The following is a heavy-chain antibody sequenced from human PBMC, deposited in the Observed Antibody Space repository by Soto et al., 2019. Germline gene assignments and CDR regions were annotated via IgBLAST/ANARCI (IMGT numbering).Heavy chain of an antibody. CDR3: ARVKTDYSNPRGAFFFYGMDV. D-gene: IGHD4-4*01. V-gene: IGHV3-30-3*01. Sequence: QVQLVESGGGVVHPERSLRLSCSASGFTFSSYAMHWVRQAPGKGLEWVAGISYDGGHKFYGDSVRGRFTISRDSSKTTVFLQMNSLRPEDTAAYYCARVKTDYSNPRGAFFFYGMDVWGQGTTVTVSS. J-gene: IGHJ6*02. CDR2: ISYDGGHK. CDR1: GFTFSSYA.